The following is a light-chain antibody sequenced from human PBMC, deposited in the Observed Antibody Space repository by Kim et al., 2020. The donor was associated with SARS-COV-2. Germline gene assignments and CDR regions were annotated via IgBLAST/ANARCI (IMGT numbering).Light chain of an antibody. CDR1: QVINSY. V-gene: IGKV1D-8*01. CDR2: GAS. CDR3: QQYYSFPWT. Sequence: VIWMTQSPSLLSASTGDRVTISCRVSQVINSYLAWYQQKPGKAPELLIYGASTLQSGVPSRFSGNGSGTDFSLTISCLQSADFATYYCQQYYSFPWTFGQGTKVDIK. J-gene: IGKJ1*01.